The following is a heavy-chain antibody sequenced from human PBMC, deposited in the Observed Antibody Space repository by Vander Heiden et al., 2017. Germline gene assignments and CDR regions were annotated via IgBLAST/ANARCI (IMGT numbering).Heavy chain of an antibody. D-gene: IGHD2-15*01. CDR1: GYTLTRYA. J-gene: IGHJ4*02. Sequence: QVQLVQSGAEVKKPGASVKVSCKASGYTLTRYAINWVRQATGQGLEWMGWMNPNSGNTGYAQKFQGRVTMTRNTSISTAYMELSSLRSEDTAVYYCARGELGYCSGGSCTPTYWGQGTLVTVSS. V-gene: IGHV1-8*01. CDR2: MNPNSGNT. CDR3: ARGELGYCSGGSCTPTY.